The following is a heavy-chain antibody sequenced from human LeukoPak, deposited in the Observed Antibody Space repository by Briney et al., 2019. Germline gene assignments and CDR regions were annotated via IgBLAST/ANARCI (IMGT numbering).Heavy chain of an antibody. J-gene: IGHJ4*02. CDR3: ANPSRGWSLFDY. D-gene: IGHD6-19*01. CDR1: GFTFSSYA. Sequence: GGSPRLSCAASGFTFSSYAMSWVRQAPGKGLDWVSSLSGSGSGTYYADSVKGRFTISRDNSKNTLYLQMSSLRAEDTAVYYCANPSRGWSLFDYWGQETLVTVSS. CDR2: LSGSGSGT. V-gene: IGHV3-23*01.